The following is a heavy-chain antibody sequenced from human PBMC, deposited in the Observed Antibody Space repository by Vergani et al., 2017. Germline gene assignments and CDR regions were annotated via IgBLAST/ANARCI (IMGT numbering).Heavy chain of an antibody. V-gene: IGHV3-30*02. CDR3: ANEGSANRIRGWLDH. CDR1: GFSVSNSG. Sequence: QVQLVESGGGVVQPGGSLRLSCVASGFSVSNSGMHWVRQTPGKGLEWVAFIQYDGSDIFYADFVEGRFTISRDNSKNSLYLQMRSLRFDETAVYYCANEGSANRIRGWLDHWGQGARVTVSS. CDR2: IQYDGSDI. D-gene: IGHD3-10*01. J-gene: IGHJ4*02.